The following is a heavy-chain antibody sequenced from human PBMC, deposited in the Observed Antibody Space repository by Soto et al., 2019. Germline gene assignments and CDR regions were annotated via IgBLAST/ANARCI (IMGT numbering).Heavy chain of an antibody. Sequence: SVKVSCKASGGTFSSYAISWVRQAPGQGLEWMGGIIPIFGTANYAQKFQGRVTITADESTSTAYMELSSLRSEDTAVYYCARFGYNSTPLDYWGQGTLVSVSS. CDR1: GGTFSSYA. J-gene: IGHJ4*02. CDR2: IIPIFGTA. V-gene: IGHV1-69*13. CDR3: ARFGYNSTPLDY. D-gene: IGHD1-1*01.